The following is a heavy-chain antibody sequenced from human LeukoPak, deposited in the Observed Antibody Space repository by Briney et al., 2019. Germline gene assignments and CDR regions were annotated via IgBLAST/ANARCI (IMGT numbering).Heavy chain of an antibody. Sequence: PGGSLRLSCAASGFTFDDYAMHWVRQAPGKGLEWVSGISWSSGSIGYADSVKGRFTISRDNAKNSLYLQMNSLRAEDTALYYCAKDIGSAATYYFDYWGQGTLVTVSS. V-gene: IGHV3-9*01. CDR1: GFTFDDYA. CDR3: AKDIGSAATYYFDY. J-gene: IGHJ4*02. D-gene: IGHD6-13*01. CDR2: ISWSSGSI.